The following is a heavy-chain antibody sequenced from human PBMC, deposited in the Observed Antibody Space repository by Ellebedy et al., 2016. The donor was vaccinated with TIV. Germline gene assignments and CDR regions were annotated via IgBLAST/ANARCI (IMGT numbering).Heavy chain of an antibody. CDR2: ISAYNGNT. CDR3: ARGSTKGPSTMIVVVIPTLDC. V-gene: IGHV1-18*01. J-gene: IGHJ4*02. CDR1: GYTFTSYG. D-gene: IGHD3-22*01. Sequence: ASVKVSCKASGYTFTSYGISWVRQAPGQGLEWMGWISAYNGNTNYAQKLQGRVTMTTDTSTSTAYMELRSLRSEDTAVYYCARGSTKGPSTMIVVVIPTLDCWGQGTLVTVSS.